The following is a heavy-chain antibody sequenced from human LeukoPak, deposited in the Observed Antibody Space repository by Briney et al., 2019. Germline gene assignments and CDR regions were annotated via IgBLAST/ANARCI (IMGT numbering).Heavy chain of an antibody. CDR2: IYSGGNT. V-gene: IGHV3-53*01. Sequence: GGSLRLSCAASGFTASSNYLSWVRQAPGKGLECVSVIYSGGNTYYADSVKGRFTISRDNSKNTLFLQMNSLRAEDTAVYYCARRGDGGRSFDYWGQGTLVTVSS. J-gene: IGHJ4*02. CDR1: GFTASSNY. CDR3: ARRGDGGRSFDY. D-gene: IGHD4-23*01.